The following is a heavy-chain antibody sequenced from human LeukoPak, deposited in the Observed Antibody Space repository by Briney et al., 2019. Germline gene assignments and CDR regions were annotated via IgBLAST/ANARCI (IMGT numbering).Heavy chain of an antibody. CDR3: AREVVTAQDAFDI. D-gene: IGHD2-21*02. V-gene: IGHV3-53*01. CDR1: GFTVSSNY. J-gene: IGHJ3*02. Sequence: GGSLRLSCAASGFTVSSNYMSWARQAPGKGLEWVSVIYSGGSAYYADSAKGRFTISRDNSKNTLYLQMNSLRAEDTAVYYCAREVVTAQDAFDIWGQGTMVTVSS. CDR2: IYSGGSA.